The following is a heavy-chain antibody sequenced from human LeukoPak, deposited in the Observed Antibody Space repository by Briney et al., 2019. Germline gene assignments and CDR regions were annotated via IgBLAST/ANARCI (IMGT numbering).Heavy chain of an antibody. Sequence: PGGSLRLSCAASGFTFSSYGMHWVRQAPGKGLEWVANIKQDGTKKYYVDSVKGRFTISRDNAKNSLYLQMNSLRAEDTAVYYCARLRFLEWLPNYYFDYWGQGTLVTVSS. CDR1: GFTFSSYG. J-gene: IGHJ4*02. V-gene: IGHV3-7*01. CDR3: ARLRFLEWLPNYYFDY. D-gene: IGHD3-3*01. CDR2: IKQDGTKK.